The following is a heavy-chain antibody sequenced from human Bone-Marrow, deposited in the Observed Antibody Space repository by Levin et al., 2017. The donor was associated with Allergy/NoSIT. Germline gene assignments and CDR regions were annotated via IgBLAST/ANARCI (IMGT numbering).Heavy chain of an antibody. V-gene: IGHV3-33*01. CDR2: IWYDGSNK. Sequence: GGSLRLSCAASGFTFSSYGMHWVRQAPGKGLEWVAVIWYDGSNKYYADSVKGRFTISRDNSKNTLYLQMNSLRAEDTAVYYCARLLWFRELIYYYYYMDVWGKGTTVTVSS. J-gene: IGHJ6*03. CDR3: ARLLWFRELIYYYYYMDV. D-gene: IGHD3-10*01. CDR1: GFTFSSYG.